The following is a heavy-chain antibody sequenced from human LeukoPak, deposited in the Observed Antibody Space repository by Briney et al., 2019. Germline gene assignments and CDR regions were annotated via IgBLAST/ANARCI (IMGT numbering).Heavy chain of an antibody. Sequence: GGSLRLSCAASGFTFSSYAMHWVRQAPGKGLEYVSAISSNGGSTYYANSVKGRFTISRDNSKNTLYLQMNSLRAEDTAVYYCAKDILPDYDFWSGYYGMAYYYYYGMDVWGQGTTVTVSS. J-gene: IGHJ6*02. V-gene: IGHV3-64*01. CDR1: GFTFSSYA. D-gene: IGHD3-3*01. CDR2: ISSNGGST. CDR3: AKDILPDYDFWSGYYGMAYYYYYGMDV.